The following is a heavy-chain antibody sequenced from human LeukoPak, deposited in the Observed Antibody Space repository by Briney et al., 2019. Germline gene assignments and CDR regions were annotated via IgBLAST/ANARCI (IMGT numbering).Heavy chain of an antibody. V-gene: IGHV3-23*01. J-gene: IGHJ5*02. CDR1: GFTFSNHA. D-gene: IGHD2-8*02. CDR3: AKDVWWSVS. CDR2: ISADAVDT. Sequence: GGSLRLSCVASGFTFSNHAMTWVRQAPGKGLEWVSAISADAVDTFYAPSVKGRFTISRDNSKNTMYLQINSLRAEDTAIYYWAKDVWWSVSWGQGTLVTVSS.